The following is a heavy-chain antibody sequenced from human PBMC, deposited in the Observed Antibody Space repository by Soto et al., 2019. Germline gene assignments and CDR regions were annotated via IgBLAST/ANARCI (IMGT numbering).Heavy chain of an antibody. Sequence: GGSLRLSCAASGFTFDDYAMHWVRQAPGKGLEWVSGISWNSGSIGYADSVKGRFTISRDNAKNSLYLQMNSLRAEDTALYYCAKDSFTIDTRAPHWFDPWGQGTLVTVSS. V-gene: IGHV3-9*01. CDR2: ISWNSGSI. J-gene: IGHJ5*02. CDR3: AKDSFTIDTRAPHWFDP. CDR1: GFTFDDYA.